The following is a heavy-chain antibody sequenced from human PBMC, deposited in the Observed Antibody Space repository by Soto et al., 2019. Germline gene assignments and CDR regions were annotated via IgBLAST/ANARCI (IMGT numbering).Heavy chain of an antibody. V-gene: IGHV3-48*01. CDR3: ARDILTGYYSKDY. CDR2: ISSSSSTI. D-gene: IGHD3-9*01. J-gene: IGHJ4*02. CDR1: GFTFSSYS. Sequence: GGSLRLSCAASGFTFSSYSMNWVRQAPGKGLEWVSYISSSSSTIYYADSVKGRFTISRDNAKNSLYLQMNSLRAEDTAVYYCARDILTGYYSKDYWGQGTLVTVSS.